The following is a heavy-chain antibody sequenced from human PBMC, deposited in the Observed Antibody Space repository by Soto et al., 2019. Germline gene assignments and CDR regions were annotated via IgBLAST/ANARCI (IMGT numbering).Heavy chain of an antibody. V-gene: IGHV1-2*04. CDR1: GYTFTGYY. CDR3: ARDSSSSEAPDYYFDY. Sequence: ASVKVSCKASGYTFTGYYMHWVRQAPGQGLEWMGWINPNSGGTNYAQKFQGWVTMTRDTSISTAYMELSRLGSDDTAVYYCARDSSSSEAPDYYFDYWGQGTLVTVSS. CDR2: INPNSGGT. D-gene: IGHD6-6*01. J-gene: IGHJ4*02.